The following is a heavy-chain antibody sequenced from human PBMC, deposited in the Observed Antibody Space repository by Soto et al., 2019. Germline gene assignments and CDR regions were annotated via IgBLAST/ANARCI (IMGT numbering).Heavy chain of an antibody. CDR3: ARPTNYYDSSGYLNY. Sequence: LRLSCAASGFTFSSYAMHWVRQAPGKGLEWVAVISYDGSNKYYADSVKGRFTISRDNSKNTLYLQMNSLRAEDTAVYYCARPTNYYDSSGYLNYWGQGTLVTVSS. CDR1: GFTFSSYA. J-gene: IGHJ4*02. V-gene: IGHV3-30-3*01. CDR2: ISYDGSNK. D-gene: IGHD3-22*01.